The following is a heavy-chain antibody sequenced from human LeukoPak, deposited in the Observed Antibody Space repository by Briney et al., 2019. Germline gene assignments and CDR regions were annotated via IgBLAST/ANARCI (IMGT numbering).Heavy chain of an antibody. Sequence: SETLSLTCTVSGGSVYTSDYYWGWVRQPPGKGPEWIGDIFYTGKTNYNPSLKSRVSISIDTSKNQFSLKLTSVTASDTAVYYCARVFDSWGQGTLVTVSS. CDR2: IFYTGKT. V-gene: IGHV4-39*07. CDR1: GGSVYTSDYY. J-gene: IGHJ4*02. CDR3: ARVFDS.